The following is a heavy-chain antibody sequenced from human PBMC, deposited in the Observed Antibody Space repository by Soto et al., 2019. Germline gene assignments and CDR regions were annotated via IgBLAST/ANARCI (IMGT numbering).Heavy chain of an antibody. D-gene: IGHD3-10*01. J-gene: IGHJ5*02. CDR3: ASANYGSGRRSFDP. V-gene: IGHV1-8*01. Sequence: QVQLVQSGAEVKKPGASVKVSCKASAYTFTSYDINWMRQATGRGLEWMGWMNPKSGNIGDSQKFQGRGTMTRNTSINTAYMELSSLRSEDTAVDYCASANYGSGRRSFDPWGQGILVIVSS. CDR2: MNPKSGNI. CDR1: AYTFTSYD.